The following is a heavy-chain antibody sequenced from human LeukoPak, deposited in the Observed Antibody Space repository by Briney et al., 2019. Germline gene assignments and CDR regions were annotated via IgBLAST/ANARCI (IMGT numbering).Heavy chain of an antibody. J-gene: IGHJ4*02. CDR1: GYTFTSYY. Sequence: ASVKVSCRASGYTFTSYYMHWVRQAPGQGLEWMGIINPSGGSTSYAQKFQGRVTMTRDTSTSTVYMELSSLRSEDTAVYYCARVRPSLGCFDYWGQGTLVTVSS. CDR3: ARVRPSLGCFDY. V-gene: IGHV1-46*01. CDR2: INPSGGST.